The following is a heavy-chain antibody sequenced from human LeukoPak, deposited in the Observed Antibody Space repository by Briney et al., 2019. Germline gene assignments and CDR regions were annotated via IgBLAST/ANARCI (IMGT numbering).Heavy chain of an antibody. V-gene: IGHV3-23*01. J-gene: IGHJ1*01. CDR3: AKGYGGNPTPLYFQH. D-gene: IGHD4-23*01. CDR1: GFTFSSYA. Sequence: PGGSLRLSCAASGFTFSSYAMSWVRQAPGKGLEWVSAISGSGGSTYYADSVKGRFTISRDNSKNTLYLQMNSLRAEDTAVYYCAKGYGGNPTPLYFQHWGQGTLVTVSS. CDR2: ISGSGGST.